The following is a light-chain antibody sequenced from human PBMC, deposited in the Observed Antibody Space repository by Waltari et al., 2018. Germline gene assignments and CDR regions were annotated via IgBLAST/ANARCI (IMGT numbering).Light chain of an antibody. J-gene: IGKJ1*01. V-gene: IGKV3-15*01. CDR2: GAS. CDR1: QSVSSS. Sequence: IVMTQSPATLSVSPGERATLSCRASQSVSSSLAWYQQKPGQPPRPLIDGASPRATGIPARVTGSWSGTEFTLTISSLQSEDCAVYYCQKCYKWPWTFGQGTKVEIK. CDR3: QKCYKWPWT.